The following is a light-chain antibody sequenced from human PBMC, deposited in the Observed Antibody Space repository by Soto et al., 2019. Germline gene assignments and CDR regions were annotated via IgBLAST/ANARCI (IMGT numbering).Light chain of an antibody. CDR2: EVS. J-gene: IGKJ1*01. V-gene: IGKV2-30*02. CDR1: QSLIHSDGSTY. Sequence: DVVMTQSPLSLPVTLGQPASISCRSSQSLIHSDGSTYLNWFQQRPGQSPRRLIYEVSDRDSGVTDRFSGSGSGTDFTLKISWVEAEDVGVYYCVQGTRWPWTFGQGTEVEIK. CDR3: VQGTRWPWT.